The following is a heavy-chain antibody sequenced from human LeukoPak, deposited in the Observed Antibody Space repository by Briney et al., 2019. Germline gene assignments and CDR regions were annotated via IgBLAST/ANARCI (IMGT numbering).Heavy chain of an antibody. CDR1: GFTFSSYS. V-gene: IGHV3-21*01. D-gene: IGHD3-9*01. CDR3: ATVPYYDILTGQRFDP. CDR2: ISSSSSYI. Sequence: GGSLRLSCAASGFTFSSYSMNWVRQAPGKGLEWVSSISSSSSYIYYADSVKGRFTISRDNAKNSLYLQMNSLRAEDTAVYYCATVPYYDILTGQRFDPWGQGTLVTASS. J-gene: IGHJ5*02.